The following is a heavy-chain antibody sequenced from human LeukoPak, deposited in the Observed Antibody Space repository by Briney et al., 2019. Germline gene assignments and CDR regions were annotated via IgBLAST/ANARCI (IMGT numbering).Heavy chain of an antibody. Sequence: ASVKVSCKASGYTFTSYGISWVRQAPGQVLEWMGWISSYNGNTNYAQKHQGRVTLTTHTSTSTAYMQLRSLRSDDTAVYYCARGVECSYGRTIDYWGQGTLVTVSS. CDR2: ISSYNGNT. CDR3: ARGVECSYGRTIDY. J-gene: IGHJ4*02. CDR1: GYTFTSYG. V-gene: IGHV1-18*01. D-gene: IGHD5-18*01.